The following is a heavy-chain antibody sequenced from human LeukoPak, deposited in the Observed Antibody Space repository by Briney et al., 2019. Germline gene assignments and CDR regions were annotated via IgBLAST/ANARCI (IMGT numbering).Heavy chain of an antibody. CDR3: ARGRAVAGTKYNWFDP. V-gene: IGHV4-59*11. D-gene: IGHD6-19*01. CDR1: GGSISSHY. Sequence: PSETLSLTCNVSGGSISSHYWSWIRQPPGKGLEWIGYIYYSGSTNYNPSLKSRVTISVDTSKNQFSLKLSSVTAADTAVYYCARGRAVAGTKYNWFDPWGQGTLVTVSS. CDR2: IYYSGST. J-gene: IGHJ5*02.